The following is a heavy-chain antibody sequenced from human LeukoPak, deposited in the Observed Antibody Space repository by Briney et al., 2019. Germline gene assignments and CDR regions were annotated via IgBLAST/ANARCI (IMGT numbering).Heavy chain of an antibody. Sequence: PSETLSLTCTVSGASVNIGNYYWTWIRQPPGKGLEWIGYVSHTGSTNYNPSLKSRVTMFVDMSKNQFSLRLSSVTAADTAVYYCARHRAYSSSSPFDYWGQGTLVTVSS. CDR1: GASVNIGNYY. J-gene: IGHJ4*02. CDR2: VSHTGST. V-gene: IGHV4-61*01. CDR3: ARHRAYSSSSPFDY. D-gene: IGHD6-6*01.